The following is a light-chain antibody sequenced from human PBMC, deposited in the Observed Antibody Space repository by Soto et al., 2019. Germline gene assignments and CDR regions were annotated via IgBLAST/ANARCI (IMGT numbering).Light chain of an antibody. CDR2: DVN. CDR1: SSDIGAYNF. Sequence: QSALTQPDSVSGSPGQSITISCTGTSSDIGAYNFVSWYQQHPGKAPKLMLYDVNIRPSGGSNRFSGSKSGNTASLTISGLQAEDEAAYYCTSWTTSTTMIFGGGTKLTVL. J-gene: IGLJ2*01. V-gene: IGLV2-14*03. CDR3: TSWTTSTTMI.